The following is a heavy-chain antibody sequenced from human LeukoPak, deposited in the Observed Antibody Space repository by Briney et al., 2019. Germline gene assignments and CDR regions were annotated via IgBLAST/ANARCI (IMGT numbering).Heavy chain of an antibody. Sequence: GGSLRLSCAATGLIFSSNHMAWVRQAPGKGLEWVAFIRYDGSNKYYADSVKGRFTISRDNSKNTLYLQMNSLRAEDTAVYYCAKERDTAMVTIDYWGQGTLVTVSS. J-gene: IGHJ4*02. CDR3: AKERDTAMVTIDY. CDR2: IRYDGSNK. D-gene: IGHD5-18*01. V-gene: IGHV3-30*02. CDR1: GLIFSSNH.